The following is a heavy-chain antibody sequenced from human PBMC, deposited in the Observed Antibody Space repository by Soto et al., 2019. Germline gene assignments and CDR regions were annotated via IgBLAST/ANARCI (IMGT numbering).Heavy chain of an antibody. CDR1: GDSISSSKW. CDR2: IDHNGVA. V-gene: IGHV4-4*02. J-gene: IGHJ6*02. CDR3: ARMNRDYYYYGMDV. Sequence: SETLSLTCGVSGDSISSSKWWTWVRQTPEKGLEWIGKIDHNGVANYNPSLEGRVTISKDNSKNQIFLKVTSVTTADSAVYYCARMNRDYYYYGMDVWGQGATVTVSS.